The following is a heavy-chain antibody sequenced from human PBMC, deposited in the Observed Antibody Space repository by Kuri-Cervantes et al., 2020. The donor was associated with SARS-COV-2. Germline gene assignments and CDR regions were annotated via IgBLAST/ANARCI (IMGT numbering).Heavy chain of an antibody. J-gene: IGHJ6*03. D-gene: IGHD6-19*01. CDR2: IGDSGDST. Sequence: GESLKISCAASGFTFSSYAMSWVRQAPGQGLEWVSGIGDSGDSTNYADSVKGRFTISRDNSKNTVYLEMDSLRADDTAVYYCAKDQLEQWLVYYYYMDVWGKGTTVTVSS. V-gene: IGHV3-23*01. CDR1: GFTFSSYA. CDR3: AKDQLEQWLVYYYYMDV.